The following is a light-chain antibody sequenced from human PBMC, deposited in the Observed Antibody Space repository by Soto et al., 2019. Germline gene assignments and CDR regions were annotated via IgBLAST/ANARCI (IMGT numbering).Light chain of an antibody. CDR3: QQYNTWTLIS. CDR1: QSIGKN. CDR2: GAS. J-gene: IGKJ5*01. Sequence: EIVMTQSPATLSVSPGERATLSCRASQSIGKNLGWYQQKPGQAPRLLIYGASTRATGIPARFSGSGSGTEFTLTITILQSEDSAVYYCQQYNTWTLISFGQGTRLEIK. V-gene: IGKV3-15*01.